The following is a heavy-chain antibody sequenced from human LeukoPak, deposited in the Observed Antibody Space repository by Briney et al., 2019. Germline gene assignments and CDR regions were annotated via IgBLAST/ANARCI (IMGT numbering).Heavy chain of an antibody. V-gene: IGHV1-18*01. CDR2: ISAYNGNT. CDR1: GYTFTSYG. J-gene: IGHJ6*02. CDR3: ARQELRFLEWFRPYYYYYCGMDV. Sequence: ASVKVSCKASGYTFTSYGISWVRQAPGQGLEWMGWISAYNGNTNYAQKLQGRVTMTTDTSTSTAYMELRSLRSDDTAVYYCARQELRFLEWFRPYYYYYCGMDVWGQGTTVTVSS. D-gene: IGHD3-3*01.